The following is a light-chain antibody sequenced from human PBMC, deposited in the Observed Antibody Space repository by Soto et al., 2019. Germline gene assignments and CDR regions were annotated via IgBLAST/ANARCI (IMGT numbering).Light chain of an antibody. V-gene: IGLV2-14*01. CDR1: SVDVGAYDF. J-gene: IGLJ1*01. Sequence: QSVLTQPHSVSGSPGQSVTISCTGTSVDVGAYDFVSWYQQHPGKAPKLLIYEVSNRPSGVSNRFSGSKSGNTASLTISGLQAEDEADYYCSSYTSSSTSCVFGTGTKLTVL. CDR2: EVS. CDR3: SSYTSSSTSCV.